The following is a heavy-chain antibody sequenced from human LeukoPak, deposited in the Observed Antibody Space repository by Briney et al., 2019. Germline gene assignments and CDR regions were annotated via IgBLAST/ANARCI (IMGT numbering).Heavy chain of an antibody. CDR1: GFTFSSYA. CDR3: ARAPYYYGSGSGGMDV. Sequence: GGSLRLSCAASGFTFSSYAMHWVRQAPGKGLEWVAVISYDGSNKYYADSVKGRFTISRDNSKNTLYLQMNSLRAEDTAVSYCARAPYYYGSGSGGMDVWGQGTTVTVSS. D-gene: IGHD3-10*01. J-gene: IGHJ6*02. V-gene: IGHV3-30-3*01. CDR2: ISYDGSNK.